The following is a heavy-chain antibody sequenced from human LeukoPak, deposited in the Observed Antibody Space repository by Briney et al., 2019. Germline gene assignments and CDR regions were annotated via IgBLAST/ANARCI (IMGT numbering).Heavy chain of an antibody. Sequence: ASVKASCKASGYTFTSYGISWGRQAPGQGLEWRGWISAYNGNTNYEQKLQGRVTMTTDTSTSTAYMELRSLRSDDTAVYYCARVLTGYEKDYYYYMDVWGKGTTVTVSS. D-gene: IGHD3-9*01. CDR3: ARVLTGYEKDYYYYMDV. J-gene: IGHJ6*03. CDR1: GYTFTSYG. CDR2: ISAYNGNT. V-gene: IGHV1-18*01.